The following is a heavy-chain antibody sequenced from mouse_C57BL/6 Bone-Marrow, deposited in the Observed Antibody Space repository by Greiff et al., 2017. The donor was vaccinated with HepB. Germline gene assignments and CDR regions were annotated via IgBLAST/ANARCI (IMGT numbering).Heavy chain of an antibody. D-gene: IGHD1-1*01. CDR3: ARRGASSSFDY. J-gene: IGHJ2*01. CDR2: IYPSSGNT. CDR1: GYTFTSYG. Sequence: QVQLQQSGAELVKPGASVKLSCKASGYTFTSYGMRWVKQRPGQGLEWIGEIYPSSGNTNYNEKFKGKATLTADKSSSTAYMELRSLTSEDSAVYFCARRGASSSFDYWGQGTTLTVSS. V-gene: IGHV1-81*01.